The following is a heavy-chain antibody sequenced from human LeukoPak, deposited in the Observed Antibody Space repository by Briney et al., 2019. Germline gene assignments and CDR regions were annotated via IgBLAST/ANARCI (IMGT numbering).Heavy chain of an antibody. V-gene: IGHV3-23*01. J-gene: IGHJ3*01. Sequence: GGSLRLSCAASGFTFSTYAMTWVRQAPGKGLEWVSAIGGSGGSTYYADSVKGRFTISRDNSKNTLYLQMNSLRAEDTAVYYCAREYSGSYYVAAFDVWGQGTLVTVSS. CDR2: IGGSGGST. D-gene: IGHD1-26*01. CDR3: AREYSGSYYVAAFDV. CDR1: GFTFSTYA.